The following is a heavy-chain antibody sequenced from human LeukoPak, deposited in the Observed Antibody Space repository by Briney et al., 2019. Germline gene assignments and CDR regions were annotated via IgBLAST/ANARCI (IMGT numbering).Heavy chain of an antibody. CDR3: AGWFDLDAFDI. J-gene: IGHJ3*02. CDR1: GFTFSSSS. Sequence: GGSLRLYCAASGFTFSSSSMNWVRQAPGKGLEWVSYISSSSSTIYYADTVKGRFTISRDNAKNSLYLQMNSLRAEDTAVYYCAGWFDLDAFDIWGQGTMVTVSS. V-gene: IGHV3-48*01. CDR2: ISSSSSTI. D-gene: IGHD3-10*01.